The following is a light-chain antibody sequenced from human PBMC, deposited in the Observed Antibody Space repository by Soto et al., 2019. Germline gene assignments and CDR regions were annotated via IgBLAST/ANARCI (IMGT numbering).Light chain of an antibody. CDR1: QSVKSH. CDR3: PQRGNWPVT. V-gene: IGKV3-11*01. CDR2: DTT. Sequence: IVLTQSPATLSLSPGERATLSCRASQSVKSHVAWYQLKPGQSPRLLIFDTTNRATGTPTRFSGSGSGTDFTLTISRLEPEDFAVYYCPQRGNWPVTFGGGTKVEI. J-gene: IGKJ4*01.